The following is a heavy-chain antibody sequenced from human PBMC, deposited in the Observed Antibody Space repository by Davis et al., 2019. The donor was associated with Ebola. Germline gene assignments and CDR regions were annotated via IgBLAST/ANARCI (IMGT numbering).Heavy chain of an antibody. CDR2: INTSAGST. CDR3: AREEDY. Sequence: ASVKVSCKASGYTFTTYHIHWVRQAPGQGLEWIGIINTSAGSTFSAHKFQGRVTLTRDTSTSTVYMQLTSLTSDDTAVYFCAREEDYWGQGTLVTVSS. J-gene: IGHJ4*02. CDR1: GYTFTTYH. V-gene: IGHV1-46*01.